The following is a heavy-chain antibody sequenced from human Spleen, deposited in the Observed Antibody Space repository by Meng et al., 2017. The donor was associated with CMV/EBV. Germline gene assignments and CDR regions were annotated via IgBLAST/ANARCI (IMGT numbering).Heavy chain of an antibody. J-gene: IGHJ6*02. D-gene: IGHD4-17*01. CDR1: GFSFSDYW. Sequence: GGSLRLSCAASGFSFSDYWMSWVRQAPGKGLEWVANIEEDGSEQYYVDAVKGRFTVSRDNAKNSLYLQMNRLRVEDTAVYYCARLRSLGLYYYYGMDVWGQGTTVTVSS. CDR3: ARLRSLGLYYYYGMDV. V-gene: IGHV3-7*01. CDR2: IEEDGSEQ.